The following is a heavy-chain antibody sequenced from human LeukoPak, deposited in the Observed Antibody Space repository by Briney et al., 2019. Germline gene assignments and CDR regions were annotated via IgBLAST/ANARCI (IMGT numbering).Heavy chain of an antibody. J-gene: IGHJ6*03. D-gene: IGHD3-3*01. CDR1: GYTFTGYY. Sequence: ASVKVSCKASGYTFTGYYMHWVRPAPGQGLEWMGWINPNSGGTNYPQKFQGRVTMTRDTSISTAYMELSRLRSDDTAVYYCARVRDSHYDFWSGYYPFYYYYYYMDVWGKGTTVTVSS. CDR2: INPNSGGT. V-gene: IGHV1-2*02. CDR3: ARVRDSHYDFWSGYYPFYYYYYYMDV.